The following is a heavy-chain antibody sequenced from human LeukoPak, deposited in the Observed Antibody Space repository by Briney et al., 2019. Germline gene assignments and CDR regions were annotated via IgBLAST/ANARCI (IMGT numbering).Heavy chain of an antibody. V-gene: IGHV3-7*01. J-gene: IGHJ5*02. Sequence: GGSLRLSCAGSGFTFSNSWMFWARQAPGEGLEWVAHIKYDGSEIYYADSVRGRFRISRDNAKNSLYLYMDSLRPDDAAVYCCVKDWGPWGQGTLVTVSS. CDR1: GFTFSNSW. CDR3: VKDWGP. D-gene: IGHD7-27*01. CDR2: IKYDGSEI.